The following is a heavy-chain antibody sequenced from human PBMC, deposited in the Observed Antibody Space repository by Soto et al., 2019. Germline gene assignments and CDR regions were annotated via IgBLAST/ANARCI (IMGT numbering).Heavy chain of an antibody. CDR2: IIPFFGKP. D-gene: IGHD5-12*01. V-gene: IGHV1-69*13. J-gene: IGHJ4*02. CDR3: ARTTNRRDGYNSDY. Sequence: SLKLTCKASGRSFNAYSIGCVRHAPGQGLEWMGGIIPFFGKPNYAQRLPDRVTITADESTSTAYMELSSLRSDDTATYYCARTTNRRDGYNSDYWGQGTLVTVSS. CDR1: GRSFNAYS.